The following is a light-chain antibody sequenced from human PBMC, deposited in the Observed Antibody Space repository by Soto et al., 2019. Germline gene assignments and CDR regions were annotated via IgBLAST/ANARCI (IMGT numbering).Light chain of an antibody. Sequence: IVLTQSPGTLSLSPGERATLSCRASQSVSSSYLAWYQQKPGQAPRLLIYGASSRATGIPDRFSGSGSGTDFTLTISRLEPEDFAVYFCQQYGSSPETFGQGTKVE. CDR2: GAS. J-gene: IGKJ1*01. CDR3: QQYGSSPET. CDR1: QSVSSSY. V-gene: IGKV3-20*01.